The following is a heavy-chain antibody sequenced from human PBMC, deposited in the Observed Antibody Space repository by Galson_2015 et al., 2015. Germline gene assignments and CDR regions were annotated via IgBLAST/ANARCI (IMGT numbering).Heavy chain of an antibody. CDR3: ARDRITMVRGVRDFDY. CDR1: GFTFSSYG. Sequence: SLRLSCAASGFTFSSYGMHWVRQAPGKGLEWVAVIWYDGSNKYYADSVKGRFTISRDNSKNTLYMQMNSLRAEDTAVYYCARDRITMVRGVRDFDYWGQGTLVTVSS. D-gene: IGHD3-10*01. J-gene: IGHJ4*02. V-gene: IGHV3-33*01. CDR2: IWYDGSNK.